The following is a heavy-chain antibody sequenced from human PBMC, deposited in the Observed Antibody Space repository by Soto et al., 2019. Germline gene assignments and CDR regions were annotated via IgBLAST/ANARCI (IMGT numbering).Heavy chain of an antibody. CDR1: GFTVSSNY. Sequence: GGSLRLSCAAPGFTVSSNYRSWVRQAPGKGLEWVSVIYSGGSTYYADSVKGRFTISRDNSKNTLYLQMNSLRAEDTAVYYCARDDAFDIWGQGTMVTVSS. CDR3: ARDDAFDI. J-gene: IGHJ3*02. V-gene: IGHV3-66*01. CDR2: IYSGGST.